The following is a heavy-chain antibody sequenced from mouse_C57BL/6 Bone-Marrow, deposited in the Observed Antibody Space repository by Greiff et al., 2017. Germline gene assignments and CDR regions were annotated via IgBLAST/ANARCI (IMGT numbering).Heavy chain of an antibody. CDR1: GYTFTSYW. D-gene: IGHD1-1*01. J-gene: IGHJ2*01. Sequence: VQLQQPGAELVMPGASVKLSCKASGYTFTSYWMHWVKQRPGQGLEWIGEIDPSDSYTNYNQKFKGKSTLTVDKSSSTAYMQLSSLTSEDSAVYYCARERAYGSSYPFDYWGQGTTLTVSS. CDR3: ARERAYGSSYPFDY. V-gene: IGHV1-69*01. CDR2: IDPSDSYT.